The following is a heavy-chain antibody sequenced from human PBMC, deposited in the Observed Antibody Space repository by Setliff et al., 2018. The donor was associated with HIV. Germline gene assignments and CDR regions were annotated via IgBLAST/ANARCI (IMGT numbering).Heavy chain of an antibody. CDR2: NYFTGST. J-gene: IGHJ6*02. CDR3: ARGDGYRGNDAYYDSGMDV. D-gene: IGHD5-12*01. CDR1: GGSISSSSHY. Sequence: SETLSLTCTVYGGSISSSSHYWSWIRQPPGKGLEWIGYNYFTGSTNYNPSLKSRVTISVDTSKNQFSLRLSSVTAADTAVYYCARGDGYRGNDAYYDSGMDVWGQGTTVTVSS. V-gene: IGHV4-61*01.